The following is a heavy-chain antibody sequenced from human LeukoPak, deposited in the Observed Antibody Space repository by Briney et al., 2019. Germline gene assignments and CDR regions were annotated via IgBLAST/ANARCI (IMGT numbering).Heavy chain of an antibody. CDR2: ISGSGGST. CDR1: GFTFSSYA. CDR3: AKIEVDGDTAMVSLGYYFDY. V-gene: IGHV3-23*01. Sequence: QAGGSLRLSCAASGFTFSSYAMGWVRQAPGKGLEWVSAISGSGGSTYYADSVKGRFTISRDNSKNTLYLQMNSLRAEDTAVYYCAKIEVDGDTAMVSLGYYFDYWGQGTLVTVSS. D-gene: IGHD5-18*01. J-gene: IGHJ4*02.